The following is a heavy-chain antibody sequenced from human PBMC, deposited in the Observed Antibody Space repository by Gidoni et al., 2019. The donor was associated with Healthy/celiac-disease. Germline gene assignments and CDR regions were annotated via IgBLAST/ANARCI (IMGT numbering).Heavy chain of an antibody. CDR2: IGTAGDT. CDR1: GFTFSSYD. CDR3: ARGGYYDSSGYSAFDI. Sequence: EVQLVESGGGLVQPGGSLRLSCAASGFTFSSYDMHWVRQATGKGLEWVSAIGTAGDTYYPGSVKGRFTISRENAKNSLYLQMNSLRAGDTAVYYCARGGYYDSSGYSAFDIWGQGTMVTVSS. J-gene: IGHJ3*02. D-gene: IGHD3-22*01. V-gene: IGHV3-13*01.